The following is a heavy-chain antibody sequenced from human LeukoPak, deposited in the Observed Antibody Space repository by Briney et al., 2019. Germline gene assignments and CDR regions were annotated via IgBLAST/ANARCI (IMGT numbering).Heavy chain of an antibody. Sequence: SETLSLTCTVSGGSISSYYWSWIRQPPGKGLEWIGYIYYSGSTNYNPSLKSRVTISVDTSKNQFSLKLSSVTAADTAVYYCARTNHDYGDYGDYYYYMDVWGKGTTVTVSS. CDR3: ARTNHDYGDYGDYYYYMDV. J-gene: IGHJ6*03. CDR2: IYYSGST. CDR1: GGSISSYY. V-gene: IGHV4-59*01. D-gene: IGHD4-17*01.